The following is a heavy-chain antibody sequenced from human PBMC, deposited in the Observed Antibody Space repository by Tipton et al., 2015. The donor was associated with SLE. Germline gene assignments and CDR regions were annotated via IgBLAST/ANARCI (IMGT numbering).Heavy chain of an antibody. CDR3: AKESPWDGSYDY. CDR1: GFTFSSYA. J-gene: IGHJ4*02. D-gene: IGHD1-26*01. V-gene: IGHV3-9*03. CDR2: ISWNSGSI. Sequence: RSLRLSCAASGFTFSSYAMSWVRQAPGKGLEWVSGISWNSGSIGYADSVKGRFTISRDNAKNSLYLQMNSLRAEDMALYYCAKESPWDGSYDYWGQGTLVTVSS.